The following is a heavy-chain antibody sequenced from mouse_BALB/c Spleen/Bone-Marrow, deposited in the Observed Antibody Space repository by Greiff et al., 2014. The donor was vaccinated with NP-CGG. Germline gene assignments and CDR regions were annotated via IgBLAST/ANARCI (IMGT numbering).Heavy chain of an antibody. Sequence: EVQRVESGGGLVEPGGSLKLSCAASGFTFSSYAMSWVRQTPEKRLEWVATISSGGSYTYYADSVKGRFTISRDTAKNTLYLQMSSLRSEDTAMYYCARQDYYGSSPHWYFDVWGAGTTVTVSS. CDR3: ARQDYYGSSPHWYFDV. D-gene: IGHD1-1*01. CDR2: ISSGGSYT. V-gene: IGHV5-9-3*01. J-gene: IGHJ1*01. CDR1: GFTFSSYA.